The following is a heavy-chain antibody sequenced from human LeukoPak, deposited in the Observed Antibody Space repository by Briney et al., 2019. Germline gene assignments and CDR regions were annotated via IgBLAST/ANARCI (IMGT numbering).Heavy chain of an antibody. CDR3: ATYSGSYYGGY. D-gene: IGHD1-26*01. CDR2: ISTSGSSI. CDR1: GFTFSSYE. J-gene: IGHJ4*02. V-gene: IGHV3-48*03. Sequence: GRSLGLSCAVSGFTFSSYEMNWVRQAPGKGLEWVSYISTSGSSIYYADAVKGRFTVSRDNAKNSLYLQMNSLRAEDTAVYYCATYSGSYYGGYWGQGALVTVSS.